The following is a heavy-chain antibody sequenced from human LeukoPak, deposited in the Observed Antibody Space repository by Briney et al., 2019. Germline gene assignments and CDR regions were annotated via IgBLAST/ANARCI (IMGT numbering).Heavy chain of an antibody. CDR3: ARSNVATHAFDI. J-gene: IGHJ3*02. Sequence: SQTLSLTRTVSGDSISSGYYYWNWIRQPAGKGLEWIGRIYSRGNTDYNPSLKSRVTMSIDTSKNQFSLKVSSVTAADTAVYWCARSNVATHAFDIWGQGTLVNVPS. CDR2: IYSRGNT. CDR1: GDSISSGYYY. D-gene: IGHD2-15*01. V-gene: IGHV4-61*02.